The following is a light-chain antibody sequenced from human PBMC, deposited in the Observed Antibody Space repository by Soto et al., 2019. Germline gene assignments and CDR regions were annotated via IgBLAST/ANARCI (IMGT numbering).Light chain of an antibody. CDR3: QQRLHWPPIT. Sequence: EIVLTQSPGTLSLSPGERATLSCRASRSVSSSFLAWYQQKPGQAPRLLIYGASSRATGIPDRFSGSGSGTDFTLTISRLEPEDFAVFYCQQRLHWPPITFGQGTRLEI. CDR2: GAS. V-gene: IGKV3D-20*02. CDR1: RSVSSSF. J-gene: IGKJ5*01.